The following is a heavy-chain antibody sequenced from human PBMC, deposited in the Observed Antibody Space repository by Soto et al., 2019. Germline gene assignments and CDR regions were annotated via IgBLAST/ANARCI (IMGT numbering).Heavy chain of an antibody. V-gene: IGHV4-39*01. J-gene: IGHJ4*02. Sequence: QLQLQESGPGLVKPSETLSLTCTVSGDSISSSSSYWGWIRQSPGKGLEWIGSIYYSGNTYYNPSLKRRVTISVDTSKNQFSLKLSSVTAADTAVYYCANSRWQQLLLDYWGQGILVTVSS. CDR1: GDSISSSSSY. CDR2: IYYSGNT. D-gene: IGHD2-21*01. CDR3: ANSRWQQLLLDY.